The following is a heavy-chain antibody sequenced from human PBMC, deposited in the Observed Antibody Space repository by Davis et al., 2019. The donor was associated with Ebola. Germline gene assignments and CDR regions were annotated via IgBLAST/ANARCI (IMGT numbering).Heavy chain of an antibody. CDR2: IYYSGTT. V-gene: IGHV4-59*11. CDR3: ARGPTILGTYYYYGMDV. D-gene: IGHD3-3*01. Sequence: SETLSLTCTVSGDSMNDHHWGWIRQPPGQGLQWIAHIYYSGTTTYNSSLKSRVTISVDTSKNQFSLKLSSVTAADTAVYYCARGPTILGTYYYYGMDVWGQGTTVTVSS. J-gene: IGHJ6*02. CDR1: GDSMNDHH.